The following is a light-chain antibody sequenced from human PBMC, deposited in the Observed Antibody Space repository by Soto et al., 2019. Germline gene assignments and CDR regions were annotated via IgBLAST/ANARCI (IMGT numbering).Light chain of an antibody. V-gene: IGLV1-40*01. CDR2: HNS. Sequence: QSVLTQPPSVSGPPGQRVTISCTGSSSNIGAGYDVHWYQQLPGTAPKLLIYHNSNRPSGVPDRFSGSKSGTSASLAITGLQAEDEADYYCQSYDSSLSGSRVFGTGTKLTVL. CDR1: SSNIGAGYD. CDR3: QSYDSSLSGSRV. J-gene: IGLJ1*01.